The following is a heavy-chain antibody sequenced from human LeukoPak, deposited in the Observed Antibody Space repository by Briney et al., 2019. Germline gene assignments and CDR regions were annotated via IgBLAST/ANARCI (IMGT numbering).Heavy chain of an antibody. Sequence: SETPSLTRAVSGYSISSGYYGGWIRQPPGKGLAWIGDIYHSGSTYYNPSIKSRVTIPVDTSKNQFSLQLSSVTAADTAFYYCVTTSGSYYHDWGQGTLVTVSS. J-gene: IGHJ4*02. CDR3: VTTSGSYYHD. CDR2: IYHSGST. CDR1: GYSISSGYY. D-gene: IGHD1-26*01. V-gene: IGHV4-38-2*01.